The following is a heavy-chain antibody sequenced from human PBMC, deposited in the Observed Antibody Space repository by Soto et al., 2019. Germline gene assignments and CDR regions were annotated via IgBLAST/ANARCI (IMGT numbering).Heavy chain of an antibody. D-gene: IGHD5-12*01. V-gene: IGHV1-2*02. J-gene: IGHJ5*02. CDR3: ARDLSVGILVDTTINKPPFDP. CDR1: GYTFTGYY. CDR2: INPNSGGT. Sequence: ASVKVSCKASGYTFTGYYMHWVRQAPGQGLEWMGWINPNSGGTDYAQKFQGRVTMTRDTSISTAYMELSSLRSDDTAVYYCARDLSVGILVDTTINKPPFDPWGQGTLVTVSS.